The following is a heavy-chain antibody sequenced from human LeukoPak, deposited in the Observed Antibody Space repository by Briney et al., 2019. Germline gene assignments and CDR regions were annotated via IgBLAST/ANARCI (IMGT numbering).Heavy chain of an antibody. CDR3: ARKYYYDSERGAFDM. CDR1: GGSISGYY. CDR2: IYYTGST. J-gene: IGHJ3*02. V-gene: IGHV4-59*01. D-gene: IGHD3-22*01. Sequence: SETLSLTCTVSGGSISGYYWTWIRRPPGEGLEWIGQIYYTGSTNYNPSLKSRLTMSVDTSKNQFSLRLSSVTPADTAVYYCARKYYYDSERGAFDMWGQGTVVSVTS.